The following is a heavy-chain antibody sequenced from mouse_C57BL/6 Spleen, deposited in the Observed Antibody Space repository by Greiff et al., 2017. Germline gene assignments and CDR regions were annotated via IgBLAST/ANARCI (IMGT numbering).Heavy chain of an antibody. Sequence: VQLQQPGAELVRPGTSVKLSCKASGYTFTSYWMHWVKQRPGQGLEWIGVIDPSDSYTNYNQKFKGKATLTVDKSSSTAYMQLSSLASEDSAVYYGARGDYDGGYFDYWGQGTTLTVSS. V-gene: IGHV1-59*01. CDR2: IDPSDSYT. CDR3: ARGDYDGGYFDY. J-gene: IGHJ2*01. CDR1: GYTFTSYW. D-gene: IGHD2-4*01.